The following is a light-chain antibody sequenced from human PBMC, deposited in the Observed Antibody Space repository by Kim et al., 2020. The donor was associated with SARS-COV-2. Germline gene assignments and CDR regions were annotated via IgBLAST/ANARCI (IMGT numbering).Light chain of an antibody. V-gene: IGKV1-39*01. J-gene: IGKJ4*01. Sequence: DIQMTQSPSSLAASVGDRVTIACRASQSIGTYLNWYQQKPGKAPKLLIYAASSLQSGVPSRFSGSGSGTDFTLTISNVQPEDFATYYCQQRHTTPLLSFGGGTKVDIK. CDR3: QQRHTTPLLS. CDR1: QSIGTY. CDR2: AAS.